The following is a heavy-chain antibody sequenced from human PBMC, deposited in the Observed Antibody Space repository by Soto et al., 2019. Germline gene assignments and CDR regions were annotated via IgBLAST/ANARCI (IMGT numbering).Heavy chain of an antibody. CDR1: DGSFSSNF. CDR2: VYYGVTT. Sequence: SETLSLTCAVSDGSFSSNFWSWIRQPPGKGLEWIASVYYGVTTNYNPFLKGRVTISVDTSTNQFSLKLNSVTAADTAMYYCAGSRARGGIINDWGQGTQVTV. CDR3: AGSRARGGIIND. J-gene: IGHJ4*02. V-gene: IGHV4-59*01. D-gene: IGHD3-10*01.